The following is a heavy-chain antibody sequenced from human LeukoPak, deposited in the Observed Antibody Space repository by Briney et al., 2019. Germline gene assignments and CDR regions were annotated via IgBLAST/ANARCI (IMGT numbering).Heavy chain of an antibody. Sequence: GGSLRLSCAASGFTVSSKYMSWVRQAPGKGLEWVSSFYSGASTFYADSVKGRFTISRDNFKNTVYLQMNSLRAEDTAVYYCASATYRSGDCYAFFDCWGQGTLVTVSS. J-gene: IGHJ4*02. CDR3: ASATYRSGDCYAFFDC. CDR1: GFTVSSKY. D-gene: IGHD2-21*02. V-gene: IGHV3-66*02. CDR2: FYSGAST.